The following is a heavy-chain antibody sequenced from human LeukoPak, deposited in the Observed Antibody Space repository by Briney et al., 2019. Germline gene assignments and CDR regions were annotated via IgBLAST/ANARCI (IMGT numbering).Heavy chain of an antibody. Sequence: GGSLRLSCAASGFTLSSYSMNWVRQAPGKGLEWVSYISSSSSTIYYKDSVKGRFTISRDNAKNSLYLQMNSLRAEDTAVYYCARDPRYYDSSGYLDYWGQGTLVTVSS. V-gene: IGHV3-48*01. CDR3: ARDPRYYDSSGYLDY. J-gene: IGHJ4*02. D-gene: IGHD3-22*01. CDR2: ISSSSSTI. CDR1: GFTLSSYS.